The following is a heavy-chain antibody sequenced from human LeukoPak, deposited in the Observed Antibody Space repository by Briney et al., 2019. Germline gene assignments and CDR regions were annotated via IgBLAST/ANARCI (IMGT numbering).Heavy chain of an antibody. CDR2: IYYSGST. J-gene: IGHJ4*02. Sequence: SETLSLTCTVSGGSINSNSYYWGWIRQPPGKGLEWIGNIYYSGSTYYNPSLKSRVTMAVDPSNNQFSLKLNSVTDTGTAVFFCARGTNTGSYSYWGQGTLVTVSS. CDR3: ARGTNTGSYSY. D-gene: IGHD1-26*01. V-gene: IGHV4-39*01. CDR1: GGSINSNSYY.